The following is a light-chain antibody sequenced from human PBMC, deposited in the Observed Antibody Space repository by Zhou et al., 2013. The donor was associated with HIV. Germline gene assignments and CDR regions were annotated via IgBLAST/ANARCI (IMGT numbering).Light chain of an antibody. CDR2: GAS. Sequence: EIVLTQSPGTLSLSPGDRATLSCRASQSVSNNYLAWYQQKPGQAPRLLIYGASSRATGIPDRFSGSGSGTDFTLTISRLEPEDFAVYYCQQGSDWPLTFGGGTKVEIK. CDR3: QQGSDWPLT. CDR1: QSVSNNY. V-gene: IGKV3D-20*02. J-gene: IGKJ4*01.